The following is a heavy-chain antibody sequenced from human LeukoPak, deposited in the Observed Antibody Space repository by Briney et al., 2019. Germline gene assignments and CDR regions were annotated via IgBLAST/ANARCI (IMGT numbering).Heavy chain of an antibody. CDR1: GYSISSAYY. CDR3: ARVNTVMATFDY. Sequence: SETLSLTCTVSGYSISSAYYGGWIRQPPGKGLEWIATISQSGSTYYNPSLKSRVTISADTSQSQHSLKLSSVTAADTAVYYCARVNTVMATFDYWGQGTPVTVSS. CDR2: ISQSGST. J-gene: IGHJ4*02. D-gene: IGHD4-11*01. V-gene: IGHV4-38-2*02.